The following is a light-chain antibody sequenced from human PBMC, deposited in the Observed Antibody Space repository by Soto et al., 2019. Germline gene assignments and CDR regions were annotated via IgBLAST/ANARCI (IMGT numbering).Light chain of an antibody. CDR3: HQTYSFPLT. J-gene: IGKJ4*01. CDR1: QGISSW. Sequence: DIQMTQSPSSVSASVGDRVTITCRASQGISSWLGWYQQKPGKAPKLLIYAASSLQSGVPSRFTGTRSVTQFTLTISILQPEDFATYYCHQTYSFPLTFGGGTKVAFK. CDR2: AAS. V-gene: IGKV1-12*01.